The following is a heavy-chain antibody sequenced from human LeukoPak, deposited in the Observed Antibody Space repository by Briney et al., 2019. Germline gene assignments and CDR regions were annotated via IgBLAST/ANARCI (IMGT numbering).Heavy chain of an antibody. V-gene: IGHV4-39*07. J-gene: IGHJ2*01. CDR1: GGSISSSSDY. CDR3: AREIGDYGDPLGYFDL. CDR2: IYYSGST. D-gene: IGHD4-17*01. Sequence: SETLSLTCTVSGGSISSSSDYWGWIRQPPGKGLEWIGSIYYSGSTYYNPSLKSRVTISVDTSKNQFSLKLSSVTAADTAVYYCAREIGDYGDPLGYFDLWGRGTLVTVSS.